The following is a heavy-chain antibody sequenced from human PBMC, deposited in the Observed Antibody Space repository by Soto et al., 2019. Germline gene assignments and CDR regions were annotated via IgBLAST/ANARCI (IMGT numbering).Heavy chain of an antibody. CDR1: GYSFTSYW. V-gene: IGHV5-51*01. D-gene: IGHD2-15*01. Sequence: GESLKISCKGSGYSFTSYWIGWVRQMPGKGLEWMGIIHPGDSDTRYSPSLQGQVTISADKSISTAYLQWSSLKASDTAMYYCARQGGYCSGGSCYTYYGMDVWGQGTTVTVSS. CDR3: ARQGGYCSGGSCYTYYGMDV. CDR2: IHPGDSDT. J-gene: IGHJ6*02.